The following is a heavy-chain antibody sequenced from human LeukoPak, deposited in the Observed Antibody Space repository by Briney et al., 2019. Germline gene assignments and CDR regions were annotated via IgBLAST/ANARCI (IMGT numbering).Heavy chain of an antibody. Sequence: EASVKVSCKASGGTFSSHAISWVRQAPGQGLEWMGGIIPIFGTANYAQKLQGRVTITADESTSTAYMELSSLRSEDTAVYYCARGYSSGWYPYYYGMDVWGQGTTVTVSS. CDR2: IIPIFGTA. CDR1: GGTFSSHA. J-gene: IGHJ6*02. CDR3: ARGYSSGWYPYYYGMDV. D-gene: IGHD6-19*01. V-gene: IGHV1-69*13.